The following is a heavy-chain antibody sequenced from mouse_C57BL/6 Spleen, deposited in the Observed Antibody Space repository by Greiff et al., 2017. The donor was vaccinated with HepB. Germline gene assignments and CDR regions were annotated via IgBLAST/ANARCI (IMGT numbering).Heavy chain of an antibody. Sequence: DVMLVESGEGLVKPGGSLKLSCAASGFTFSSYAMSWVRQTPEKRLEWVAYISSGGDYIYYADTVKGRFTISRDNARNTLYLQMSSLKSEDTAMYYCTREAVHYYGSSYEAMDYWGQGTSVTVSS. J-gene: IGHJ4*01. CDR1: GFTFSSYA. CDR2: ISSGGDYI. V-gene: IGHV5-9-1*02. CDR3: TREAVHYYGSSYEAMDY. D-gene: IGHD1-1*01.